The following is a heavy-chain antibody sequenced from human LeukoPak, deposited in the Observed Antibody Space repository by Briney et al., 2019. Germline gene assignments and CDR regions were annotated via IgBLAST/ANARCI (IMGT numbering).Heavy chain of an antibody. Sequence: GGSLRLSCAASGFTFSSYSMDWVRQAPGKGLEWVSSISSSSSYTYYADSVKGRFTISRDNAKNSLYLQMNSLRAEDTAVYYCARYRYYYGSGSFYGMDVWGQGTTVTVSS. CDR3: ARYRYYYGSGSFYGMDV. CDR1: GFTFSSYS. CDR2: ISSSSSYT. J-gene: IGHJ6*02. D-gene: IGHD3-10*01. V-gene: IGHV3-21*01.